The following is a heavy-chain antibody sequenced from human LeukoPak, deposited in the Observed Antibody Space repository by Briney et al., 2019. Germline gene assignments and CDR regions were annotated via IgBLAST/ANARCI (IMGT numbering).Heavy chain of an antibody. CDR2: IIPIFGTA. D-gene: IGHD2-2*01. CDR1: GGTFSSYA. Sequence: SVKVSCKASGGTFSSYAISWARQAPGQGLEWMGGIIPIFGTANYAQKFQGRVTITADESTSTAYMELSSLRSEDTAVYYCARDSPDIVVVPAAWGGMDVWGKGTTVTVSS. V-gene: IGHV1-69*13. J-gene: IGHJ6*04. CDR3: ARDSPDIVVVPAAWGGMDV.